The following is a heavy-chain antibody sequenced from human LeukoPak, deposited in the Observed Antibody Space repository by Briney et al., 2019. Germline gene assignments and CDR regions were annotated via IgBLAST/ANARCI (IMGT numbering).Heavy chain of an antibody. V-gene: IGHV3-30-3*01. J-gene: IGHJ4*02. CDR2: ISYDGSNK. CDR3: ARGPKPYYYDSSGYPSFDY. CDR1: GFTFSSYA. D-gene: IGHD3-22*01. Sequence: PGGSLRLSCAASGFTFSSYAMHWVRQAPGKGLEWVAVISYDGSNKYYADSVKGRFTISRDNSKNTLYLQMNSLRAEDTAVYYCARGPKPYYYDSSGYPSFDYWGQGTLVTVSS.